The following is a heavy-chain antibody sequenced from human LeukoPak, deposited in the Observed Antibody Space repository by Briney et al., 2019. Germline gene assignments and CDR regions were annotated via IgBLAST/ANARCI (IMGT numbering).Heavy chain of an antibody. V-gene: IGHV3-48*04. J-gene: IGHJ4*02. CDR1: GFTFSSYS. Sequence: PGGSLRLSCAASGFTFSSYSMNWVRQAPGKGLEWVSYIGGSGSTIYYADSVKGRFTISRDNAKNTLYLQMNSLRAEDTAVYYCAREKYSSSSGAPVNYWGQGTLVTVSS. CDR3: AREKYSSSSGAPVNY. D-gene: IGHD6-6*01. CDR2: IGGSGSTI.